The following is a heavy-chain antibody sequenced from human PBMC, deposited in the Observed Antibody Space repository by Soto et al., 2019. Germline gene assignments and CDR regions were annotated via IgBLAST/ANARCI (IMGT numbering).Heavy chain of an antibody. J-gene: IGHJ6*02. CDR2: MNPNSGNT. V-gene: IGHV1-8*01. CDR1: GYTFTSYD. CDR3: ARDSGSYYYSRMDV. Sequence: QVQLVQSGAEVKKPGASVKVSCKASGYTFTSYDINWVRQATGQGLEWMGWMNPNSGNTGYAQKFQGRVTITQNTSIRTADMELSSLRCQDTAVYYCARDSGSYYYSRMDVWGQGTTVNVSS. D-gene: IGHD1-26*01.